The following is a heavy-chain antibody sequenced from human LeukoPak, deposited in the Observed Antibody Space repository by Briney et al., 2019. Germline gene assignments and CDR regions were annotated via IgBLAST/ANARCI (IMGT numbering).Heavy chain of an antibody. CDR3: ASGEGPGPFDI. CDR2: ISYDGSNK. J-gene: IGHJ3*02. Sequence: PGGSLRLSCAASGFTFSSYAMHWVRQAPGKGLEWVAVISYDGSNKYYADSVKGRFTISRDNSKNTLYLQMNSLRAEDTAVYYCASGEGPGPFDIWGQGTMVTVSS. CDR1: GFTFSSYA. D-gene: IGHD1-14*01. V-gene: IGHV3-30-3*01.